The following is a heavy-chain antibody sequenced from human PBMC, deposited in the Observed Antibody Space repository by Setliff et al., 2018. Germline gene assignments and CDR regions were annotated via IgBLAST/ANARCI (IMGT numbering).Heavy chain of an antibody. J-gene: IGHJ6*03. Sequence: PSETLSLTCTVSGGSISSGGYYWSWIRQHPGKGLEWIGYIYYSGSTYYNPSLKSRVTISVDTSKNQFSLKLSSVTAADTAVNYCARQVSHYDFWSGYYGYYYYYMDVWGKGTTVTVSS. V-gene: IGHV4-31*03. D-gene: IGHD3-3*01. CDR1: GGSISSGGYY. CDR3: ARQVSHYDFWSGYYGYYYYYMDV. CDR2: IYYSGST.